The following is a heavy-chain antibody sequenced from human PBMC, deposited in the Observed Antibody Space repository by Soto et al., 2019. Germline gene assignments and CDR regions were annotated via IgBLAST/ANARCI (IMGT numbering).Heavy chain of an antibody. V-gene: IGHV4-39*01. CDR2: IYYSGST. CDR1: GGSISSSSYY. D-gene: IGHD6-6*01. Sequence: SETLSLTCTVSGGSISSSSYYWGWIRQPPGKGLEWIGSIYYSGSTYYNPSLKSRVTISVDTSKNQFSLKLSSVTAADTAVYYCARRREAARLDGEYYFDYWGQGTLVTVSS. J-gene: IGHJ4*02. CDR3: ARRREAARLDGEYYFDY.